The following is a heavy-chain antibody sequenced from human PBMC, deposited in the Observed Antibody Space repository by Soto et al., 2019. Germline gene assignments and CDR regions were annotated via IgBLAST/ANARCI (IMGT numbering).Heavy chain of an antibody. CDR2: ISAYNGNT. Sequence: QVQLVQSGAEVKKPGASVKVSCKASGYTFTSYGISWVRQAPGQGLEWMGWISAYNGNTNYAQKLKGRVTKTTDTSTRTAYMEMRSLRSDDTAGYYCATSVGYDILTGYPRDYWGQGTLVTVSS. CDR1: GYTFTSYG. D-gene: IGHD3-9*01. CDR3: ATSVGYDILTGYPRDY. J-gene: IGHJ4*02. V-gene: IGHV1-18*01.